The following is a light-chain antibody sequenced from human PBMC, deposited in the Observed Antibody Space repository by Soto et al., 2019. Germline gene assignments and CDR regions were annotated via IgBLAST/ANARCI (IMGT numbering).Light chain of an antibody. CDR2: EVS. CDR1: SSDVGAYNY. V-gene: IGLV2-14*01. CDR3: SSYTSSSTWV. J-gene: IGLJ3*02. Sequence: QSVLTQPASVSGSPEQSITISCTGTSSDVGAYNYVSWYQQHPGKAPKLMIYEVSNRPSGVSDRFSGSRSGNTASLTISGLQAEDESDYYCSSYTSSSTWVFGGGTKATVL.